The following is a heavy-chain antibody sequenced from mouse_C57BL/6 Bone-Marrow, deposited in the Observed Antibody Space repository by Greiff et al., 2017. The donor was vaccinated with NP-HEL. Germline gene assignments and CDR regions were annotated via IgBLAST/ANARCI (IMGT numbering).Heavy chain of an antibody. CDR2: ISNGGGST. D-gene: IGHD1-1*02. Sequence: EVKLVESGGGLVQPGGSLKLSCAASGFTFSDYYMSWVRQTPEKRLEWVAYISNGGGSTYYPDTVKGRFTISRDNAKNTLYLQMSRLKSDDTAMYYCARNGLDYWGKGTTLTVSS. CDR1: GFTFSDYY. J-gene: IGHJ2*01. CDR3: ARNGLDY. V-gene: IGHV5-12*01.